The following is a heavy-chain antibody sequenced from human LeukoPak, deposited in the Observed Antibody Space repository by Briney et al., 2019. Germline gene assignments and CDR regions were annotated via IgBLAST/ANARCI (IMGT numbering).Heavy chain of an antibody. Sequence: GGSLRLSCAASGFIFSNYVMSWVRQAPGKGLEWVSGISGSGGRTFYADSVKGRYTISRDNSKNTLYLQMNSLRAEDTAVYYCARDLGWHYDILTGYYNLDYWGQGTLVTVSS. CDR2: ISGSGGRT. V-gene: IGHV3-23*01. J-gene: IGHJ4*02. CDR3: ARDLGWHYDILTGYYNLDY. D-gene: IGHD3-9*01. CDR1: GFIFSNYV.